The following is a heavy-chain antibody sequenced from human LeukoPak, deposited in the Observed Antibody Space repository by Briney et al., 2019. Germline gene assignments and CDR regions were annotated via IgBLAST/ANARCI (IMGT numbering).Heavy chain of an antibody. CDR3: GGGMVPDFWSVYYMCVFDY. CDR2: IKQDGSEK. CDR1: GFTFSSYW. V-gene: IGHV3-7*01. J-gene: IGHJ4*02. D-gene: IGHD3-3*01. Sequence: GGSLRLSCAASGFTFSSYWMSWVRQAPGKGLEWVANIKQDGSEKYYVDSVKGRFTISRDNAKNSLYLQMNSLRAEDTAVYYCGGGMVPDFWSVYYMCVFDYWGQGTRVTVSS.